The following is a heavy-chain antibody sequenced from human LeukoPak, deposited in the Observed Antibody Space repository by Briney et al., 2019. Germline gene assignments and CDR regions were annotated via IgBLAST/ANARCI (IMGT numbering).Heavy chain of an antibody. CDR2: ISYDGSNK. V-gene: IGHV3-30*01. CDR3: ARERGYSYGYINY. J-gene: IGHJ4*02. D-gene: IGHD5-18*01. Sequence: PGRSLRLFCAASGFTFSSYAMRWVRQAPGKGIEWEAVISYDGSNKYYADSVKGRFTISRDNSKNTLYLQMNSLRAEDTAVYYCARERGYSYGYINYWGQGALVTVSS. CDR1: GFTFSSYA.